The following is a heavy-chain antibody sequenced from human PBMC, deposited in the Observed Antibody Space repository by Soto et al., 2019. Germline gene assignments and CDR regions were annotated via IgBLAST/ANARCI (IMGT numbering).Heavy chain of an antibody. CDR2: IIPIFGTA. CDR1: GGTFSSYA. V-gene: IGHV1-69*01. CDR3: ARVWLRFGVRYNWFDP. J-gene: IGHJ5*02. Sequence: QVQLVQSGAEVKKPGSSVKVSCKASGGTFSSYAISWVRQAPGQGLEWMGGIIPIFGTANYAQKFQGRVTITADESTSTDYMEPSSLRSEDTAVYYCARVWLRFGVRYNWFDPWGQGTLVTVSS. D-gene: IGHD5-12*01.